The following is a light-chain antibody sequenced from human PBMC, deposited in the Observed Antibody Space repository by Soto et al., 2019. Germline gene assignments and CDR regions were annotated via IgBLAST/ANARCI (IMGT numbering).Light chain of an antibody. CDR3: QTWGTGIVV. V-gene: IGLV4-69*01. CDR2: LNSDGSH. J-gene: IGLJ2*01. CDR1: SGHSSYA. Sequence: QAVVTQSPSASASLGASVKLTCTLSSGHSSYAIAWHQQQPEKGPRYLMNLNSDGSHRKGDGIPDRFSGSSSGAERYLTISSLQSEDEADYYCQTWGTGIVVFGGGTKLTVL.